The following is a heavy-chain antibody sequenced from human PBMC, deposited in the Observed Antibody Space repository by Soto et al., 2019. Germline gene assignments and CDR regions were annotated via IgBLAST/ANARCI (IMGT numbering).Heavy chain of an antibody. CDR3: ARDRCIDISGDAFDI. Sequence: GGSLRLSCAASGFTFSSYSMNWVRQAPGKGLEWVSYISSSSSTIYYADSVKGRFTISRDNAKNSLYLQMSSLRDEDTAVYYCARDRCIDISGDAFDIWGQGTMVTVSS. CDR2: ISSSSSTI. CDR1: GFTFSSYS. V-gene: IGHV3-48*02. D-gene: IGHD2-8*01. J-gene: IGHJ3*02.